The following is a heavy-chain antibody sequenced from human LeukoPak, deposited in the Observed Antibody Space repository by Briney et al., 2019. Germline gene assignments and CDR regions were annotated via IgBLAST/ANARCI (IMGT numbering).Heavy chain of an antibody. CDR1: GFTLSYHS. V-gene: IGHV3-21*04. CDR3: AKDHYYDSSGP. J-gene: IGHJ5*02. CDR2: ISSSSSYI. Sequence: GGSLRLSCAASGFTLSYHSMNWVRQAPGKGLEWVSFISSSSSYIYYTDSVKGRFTISRDNAKNSLHLQMNSLRAEDTAVYYCAKDHYYDSSGPWGQGTLVTVSS. D-gene: IGHD3-22*01.